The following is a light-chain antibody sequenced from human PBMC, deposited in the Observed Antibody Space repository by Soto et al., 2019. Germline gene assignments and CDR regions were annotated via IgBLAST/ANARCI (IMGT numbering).Light chain of an antibody. V-gene: IGKV1-6*01. CDR3: LQDINYPWT. J-gene: IGKJ1*01. Sequence: ALQINHSPTSLASSWGGRVTTSCPASQGIGNALGWYQQKPGKPPKVLIYGASNLQSGVPPRFSGSGSGTDFTLAISSLQPEDSATYYCLQDINYPWTFGQGTKVDIK. CDR2: GAS. CDR1: QGIGNA.